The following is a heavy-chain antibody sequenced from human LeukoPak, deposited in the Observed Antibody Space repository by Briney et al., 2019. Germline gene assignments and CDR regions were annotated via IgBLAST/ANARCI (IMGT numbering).Heavy chain of an antibody. D-gene: IGHD3-16*01. Sequence: TGGSLRLSCAASGFTFSGYWMSWVRQAPGQGLEWVANINQDASVSHYIDSVKGRFTISRDNAKNSLFLQMNRLRAEDTALYYCARKVGDYWGQGTLVTVSS. CDR3: ARKVGDY. J-gene: IGHJ4*02. CDR2: INQDASVS. CDR1: GFTFSGYW. V-gene: IGHV3-7*01.